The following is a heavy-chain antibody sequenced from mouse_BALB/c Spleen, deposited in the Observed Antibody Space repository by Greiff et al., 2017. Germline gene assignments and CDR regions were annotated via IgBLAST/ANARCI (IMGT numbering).Heavy chain of an antibody. V-gene: IGHV5-4*02. CDR1: GFTFSDYY. Sequence: EVKLQESGGGLVKPGGSLKLSCAASGFTFSDYYMYWVRQTPEKRLEWVATISDGGSYTYYPDSVKGRFTISRDNAKNNLYLQMSSLKSEDTAMYYCARGGYGSSFDYWGQGTTLTVSS. J-gene: IGHJ2*01. CDR2: ISDGGSYT. D-gene: IGHD1-1*01. CDR3: ARGGYGSSFDY.